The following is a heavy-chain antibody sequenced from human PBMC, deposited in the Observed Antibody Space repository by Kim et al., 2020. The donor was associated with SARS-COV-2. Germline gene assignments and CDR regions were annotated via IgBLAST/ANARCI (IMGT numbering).Heavy chain of an antibody. Sequence: ASVKVSCKASGYTFTSYFMHWVQQAPGQGLEWMGIINPSIGSTTYAQKFQGRVTMTRDTSTSTVYMELSSLRSEDTAMYYCARYTAALDYWGQGTLVTVSS. J-gene: IGHJ4*02. CDR1: GYTFTSYF. D-gene: IGHD2-2*01. CDR3: ARYTAALDY. CDR2: INPSIGST. V-gene: IGHV1-46*01.